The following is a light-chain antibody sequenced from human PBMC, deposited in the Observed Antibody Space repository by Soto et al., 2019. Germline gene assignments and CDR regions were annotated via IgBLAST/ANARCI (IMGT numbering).Light chain of an antibody. CDR1: GSDVGGYDY. J-gene: IGLJ2*01. Sequence: QSALTQPRSVSGSPGQSVTISCTGTGSDVGGYDYVSWYQQHPGKAPKVMIYDVNKRPSGVPDRFSGSKSGTTASLTISGLQAEDEADYFCCSYAGSSTIFGGGTKVTVL. V-gene: IGLV2-11*01. CDR3: CSYAGSSTI. CDR2: DVN.